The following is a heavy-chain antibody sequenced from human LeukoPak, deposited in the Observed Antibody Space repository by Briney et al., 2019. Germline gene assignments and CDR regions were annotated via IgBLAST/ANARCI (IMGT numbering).Heavy chain of an antibody. Sequence: SETLSLTCTVSGGSISSYYWSWIRQPAGQGLEWIGRIYTSGSTNYNPSLKSRITMSVDTSKNQFSLKLSSVTAADTAVYYCARDQEWLVIDYWGQGTLVTVSS. CDR2: IYTSGST. J-gene: IGHJ4*02. CDR3: ARDQEWLVIDY. V-gene: IGHV4-4*07. CDR1: GGSISSYY. D-gene: IGHD6-19*01.